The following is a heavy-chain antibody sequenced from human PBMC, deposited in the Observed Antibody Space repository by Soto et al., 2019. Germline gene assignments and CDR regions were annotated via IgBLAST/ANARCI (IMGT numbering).Heavy chain of an antibody. CDR2: IGGSGSPI. CDR1: GFTFGSYE. V-gene: IGHV3-48*03. D-gene: IGHD3-16*01. CDR3: ARGGRFFDA. Sequence: GGSLRLSCAASGFTFGSYEMNWVRQAPGKGLEWLSYIGGSGSPIYYADSVKGRFTISRDSAKNSLYPQMNSLRAEDTAIYFCARGGRFFDAWGQGTLVTVSS. J-gene: IGHJ5*02.